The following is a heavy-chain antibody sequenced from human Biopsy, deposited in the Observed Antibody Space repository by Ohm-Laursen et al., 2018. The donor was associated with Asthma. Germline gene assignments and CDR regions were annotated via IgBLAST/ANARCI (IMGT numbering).Heavy chain of an antibody. J-gene: IGHJ4*02. CDR3: ATFPYGDYLPLDY. CDR1: GFNLNTYS. Sequence: SLRLSCSASGFNLNTYSVSWVRQAPGKGLAWVSTLSHDNNYKGYADSVKGRFTISRDNSKNTLYLQMNSLRAEDTAVYYCATFPYGDYLPLDYWGQGTLVTVSS. V-gene: IGHV3-30*04. CDR2: LSHDNNYK. D-gene: IGHD4-17*01.